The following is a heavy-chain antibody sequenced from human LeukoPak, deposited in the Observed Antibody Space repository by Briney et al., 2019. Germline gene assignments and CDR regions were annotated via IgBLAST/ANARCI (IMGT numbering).Heavy chain of an antibody. V-gene: IGHV1-24*01. Sequence: ASVKVSCKVSGYTLTELYMHWVRQAPGKGLEWMGGFDPEDGETIYAQKFQGRVTMTEDTSTDTAYMELSSLRSEDTAVYYCATAGIQLWLRSGHAFDIWGQGTMVTVSS. CDR1: GYTLTELY. J-gene: IGHJ3*02. CDR3: ATAGIQLWLRSGHAFDI. CDR2: FDPEDGET. D-gene: IGHD5-18*01.